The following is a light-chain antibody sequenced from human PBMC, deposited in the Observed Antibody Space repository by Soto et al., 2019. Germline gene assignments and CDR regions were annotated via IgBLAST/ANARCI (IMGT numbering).Light chain of an antibody. J-gene: IGLJ2*01. V-gene: IGLV1-40*01. CDR2: GNS. CDR3: QSYDRSRRVYVV. Sequence: QPVLTQPPSVSGAPGQRVTISCTGSSSNIGAGYDVHWYQQPPGTAPKLLIYGNSNRPSGVPDRFSGSKSGTTASRASTGLLGDDEADYYCQSYDRSRRVYVVFGGGTKLTVL. CDR1: SSNIGAGYD.